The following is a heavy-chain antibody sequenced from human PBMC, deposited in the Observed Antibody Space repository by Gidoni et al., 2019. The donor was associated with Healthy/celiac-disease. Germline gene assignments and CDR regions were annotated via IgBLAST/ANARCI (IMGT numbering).Heavy chain of an antibody. J-gene: IGHJ4*02. D-gene: IGHD3-9*01. V-gene: IGHV3-64D*08. Sequence: EVQLVESGGGLVQPGGSLRLSCSASGFTFSSYAMHWVRQAPGKGLEYVSAISSNGGSTYYADSVKGRFTISRDNSKNTLYLQMSSLRAEDTAVYYCVKAYYDILTGKPDYWGQGTLVTVSS. CDR1: GFTFSSYA. CDR2: ISSNGGST. CDR3: VKAYYDILTGKPDY.